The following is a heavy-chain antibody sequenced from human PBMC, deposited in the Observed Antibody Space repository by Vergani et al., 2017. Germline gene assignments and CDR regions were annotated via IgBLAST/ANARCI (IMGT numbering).Heavy chain of an antibody. Sequence: QVQLQESGPGLVKPSETLSLTCTVSGGSISSYYWSWIRQPPGKGLEWIGEINHSGSTNYNPSLKSRVTISVDTSKNQFSLKLSSVTAADTAVYYCARDGAADSSSRMVEGYDYWGQGTLVTVSS. D-gene: IGHD6-6*01. V-gene: IGHV4-59*12. J-gene: IGHJ4*02. CDR1: GGSISSYY. CDR2: INHSGST. CDR3: ARDGAADSSSRMVEGYDY.